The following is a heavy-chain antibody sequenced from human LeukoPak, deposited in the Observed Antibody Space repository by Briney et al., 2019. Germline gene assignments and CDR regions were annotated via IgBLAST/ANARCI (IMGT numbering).Heavy chain of an antibody. CDR2: ISGSSSYI. V-gene: IGHV3-21*01. J-gene: IGHJ3*02. D-gene: IGHD2-15*01. CDR1: GFTFNSYS. CDR3: ARESEGGDAFDI. Sequence: GGSLRLSCAASGFTFNSYSMNWVRQAPGKGLEWVSSISGSSSYIYYADSVKGRFTISRDNAKNSLYLQMNSLRAEDTAVYYCARESEGGDAFDIWGQGTMVTVSS.